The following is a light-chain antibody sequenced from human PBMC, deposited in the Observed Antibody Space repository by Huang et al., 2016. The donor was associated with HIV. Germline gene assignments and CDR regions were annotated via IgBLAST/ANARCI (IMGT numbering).Light chain of an antibody. J-gene: IGKJ2*01. V-gene: IGKV3-20*01. CDR1: QTISGNY. CDR3: QQYGNSPPYT. CDR2: GTS. Sequence: EVVLTQSPGTLSLSPGERATLSCRASQTISGNYFAWYQQKPGQAPRLHIYGTSNRATGIPDRFSGSGSGTDCTLTVSRLEPEDVAVYYCQQYGNSPPYTFGQETTLDIK.